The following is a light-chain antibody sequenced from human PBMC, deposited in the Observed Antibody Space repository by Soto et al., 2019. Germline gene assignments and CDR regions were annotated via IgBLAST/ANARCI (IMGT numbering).Light chain of an antibody. J-gene: IGLJ3*02. CDR1: SSDVGGYNY. V-gene: IGLV2-14*03. Sequence: QSALTQPASVSGSPGQSITISCTGTSSDVGGYNYVSWYQQHPGKAPKLMIYDVSNRPSGVYNRFSGSKSGNTASLTISGLQAEDEADYYCNSYTSSSTRVFGGGTKVAVL. CDR3: NSYTSSSTRV. CDR2: DVS.